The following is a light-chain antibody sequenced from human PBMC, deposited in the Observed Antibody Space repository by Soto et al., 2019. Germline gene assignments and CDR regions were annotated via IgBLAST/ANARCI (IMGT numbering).Light chain of an antibody. V-gene: IGKV3-11*01. CDR2: DAS. CDR3: QRRGDWPLYS. J-gene: IGKJ2*03. CDR1: QSVGTN. Sequence: EIVLTQSPGTLSLSPGERATLSCRASQSVGTNLAWYQQKPGQAPRVLIYDASDRATGIPARFSGSGSGTDFTLTISSLEPEDFAVYYCQRRGDWPLYSFGQGTKLEIK.